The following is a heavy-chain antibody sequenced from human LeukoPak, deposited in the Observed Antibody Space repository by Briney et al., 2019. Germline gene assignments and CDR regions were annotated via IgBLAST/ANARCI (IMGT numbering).Heavy chain of an antibody. J-gene: IGHJ4*02. CDR3: ATWGYYDSSGYSPDFDY. CDR1: GFTFSSYE. V-gene: IGHV3-48*03. Sequence: PGGSLRLSCAASGFTFSSYEMNWVRQAPGKGVEWVSYISSSGSTIYYADSVKGRFTISRDNAKNSMYLQMNSLRAEDTAVYYCATWGYYDSSGYSPDFDYWGQGTLVTVSS. CDR2: ISSSGSTI. D-gene: IGHD3-22*01.